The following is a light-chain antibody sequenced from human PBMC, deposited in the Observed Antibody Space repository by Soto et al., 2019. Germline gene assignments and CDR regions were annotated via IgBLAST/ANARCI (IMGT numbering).Light chain of an antibody. CDR1: ESIRGY. J-gene: IGKJ4*01. CDR3: QESYSAPHFT. CDR2: GAS. Sequence: DTQMTQSPSSLSASVGDRVTIACRASESIRGYLNWYQQKPGTAPKLLIFGASSLQSGVPSRFSGSGSGTEFTLTISSLQPEDFATYSCQESYSAPHFTLAGGTKVDLK. V-gene: IGKV1-39*01.